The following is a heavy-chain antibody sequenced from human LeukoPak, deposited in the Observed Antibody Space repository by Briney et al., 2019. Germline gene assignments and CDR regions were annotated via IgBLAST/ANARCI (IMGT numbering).Heavy chain of an antibody. CDR3: ARDRGYYDSSGYYYPGNWFDP. Sequence: ASVKVSCKASGYTFTDYYMHWVRQAPGQGLEWMGWINPNSGGTNYAQKFQGRVTMTRDMSTSTVYMELSSLRSEDTAVYYCARDRGYYDSSGYYYPGNWFDPWGQGTLVTVSS. J-gene: IGHJ5*02. D-gene: IGHD3-22*01. CDR2: INPNSGGT. CDR1: GYTFTDYY. V-gene: IGHV1-2*02.